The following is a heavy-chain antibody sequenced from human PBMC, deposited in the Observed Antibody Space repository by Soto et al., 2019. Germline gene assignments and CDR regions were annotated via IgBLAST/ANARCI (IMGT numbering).Heavy chain of an antibody. CDR2: INPSGGST. J-gene: IGHJ5*02. V-gene: IGHV1-46*01. Sequence: GASVKLSWKASGYTFPSHYMHWVRQDPGQGLEWMGIINPSGGSTSYAQKFQGRVTMTRDTSTSTVYMELSSLRSEDTAVYYCAREQQPVVNWFDPWGQGTLVTFSS. CDR3: AREQQPVVNWFDP. D-gene: IGHD6-13*01. CDR1: GYTFPSHY.